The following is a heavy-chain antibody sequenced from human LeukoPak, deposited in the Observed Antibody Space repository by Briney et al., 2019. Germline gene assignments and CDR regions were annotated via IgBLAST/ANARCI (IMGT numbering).Heavy chain of an antibody. CDR2: ISSSSSTI. CDR1: GFTFSSYS. V-gene: IGHV3-48*01. D-gene: IGHD6-6*01. Sequence: PGGSLRLSCAASGFTFSSYSMNWVRQAPGKGLEWVSYISSSSSTIYYADSVKGRFTISRDNAKNSLYLQMNSLRAEDTAVYYCARGDEYSSSPRFDYWGQGTLVTVSS. J-gene: IGHJ4*02. CDR3: ARGDEYSSSPRFDY.